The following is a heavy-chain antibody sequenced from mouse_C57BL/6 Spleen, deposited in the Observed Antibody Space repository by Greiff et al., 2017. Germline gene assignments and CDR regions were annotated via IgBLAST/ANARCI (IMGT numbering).Heavy chain of an antibody. Sequence: QVQLQQPGAELVKPGASVKLSCKASGYTFTSYWMNWVKQRPGRGLEWIGGIDPRSGGTKYNEKFKSKATLTVDKPSSTAYMQLSSLTSEDSAVYDGAAHDCNEVDYWGQGTTLTVSS. CDR3: AAHDCNEVDY. V-gene: IGHV1-72*01. CDR2: IDPRSGGT. J-gene: IGHJ2*01. CDR1: GYTFTSYW. D-gene: IGHD2-4*01.